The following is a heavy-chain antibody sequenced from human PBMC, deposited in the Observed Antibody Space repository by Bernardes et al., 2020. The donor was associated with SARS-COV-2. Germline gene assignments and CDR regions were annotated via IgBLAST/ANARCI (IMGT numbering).Heavy chain of an antibody. V-gene: IGHV1-8*01. J-gene: IGHJ3*02. CDR2: MNPNSGNT. CDR1: GYTFTSYD. D-gene: IGHD3-3*01. CDR3: ARVGRSNYDFWSGYSIHTAFDI. Sequence: ASVKVSCKASGYTFTSYDINWVRQATGQGLEWMGWMNPNSGNTGYAQKFQGRVTMTRNTSISTAYMELSSLRSEDTAVYYCARVGRSNYDFWSGYSIHTAFDIWGQGTMVTVSS.